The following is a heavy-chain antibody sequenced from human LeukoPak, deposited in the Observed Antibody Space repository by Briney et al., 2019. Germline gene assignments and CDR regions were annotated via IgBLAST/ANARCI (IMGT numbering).Heavy chain of an antibody. Sequence: SETLSLTCTVSGGSISSYYWSWIRQPPGKGLEWIGYIYYSGSTNYNPSLKSRVTISVDTSKNQFSLKLSSVTAADTAVYYCARVMAAASYYFDYGGQGTLVTVSS. CDR2: IYYSGST. V-gene: IGHV4-59*01. J-gene: IGHJ4*02. CDR1: GGSISSYY. CDR3: ARVMAAASYYFDY. D-gene: IGHD2-15*01.